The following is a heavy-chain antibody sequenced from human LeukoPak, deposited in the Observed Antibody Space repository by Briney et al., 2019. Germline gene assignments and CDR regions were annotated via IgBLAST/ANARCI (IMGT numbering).Heavy chain of an antibody. CDR3: ARRVGSSSSADY. CDR1: GVSISSGGYS. Sequence: PSETLSLTCAVSGVSISSGGYSWSWIRQPPGKGLEWIGYIYHSGSTYYNPSLKSRVTISVDRSKNQFSLKLSSVTAADTAVYYCARRVGSSSSADYWGQGTLVTVSS. D-gene: IGHD6-6*01. V-gene: IGHV4-30-2*01. CDR2: IYHSGST. J-gene: IGHJ4*02.